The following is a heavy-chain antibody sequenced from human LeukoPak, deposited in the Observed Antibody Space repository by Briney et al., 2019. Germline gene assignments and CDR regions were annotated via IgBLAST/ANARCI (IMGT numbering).Heavy chain of an antibody. J-gene: IGHJ4*02. CDR3: ARDRNRYTLDY. V-gene: IGHV3-48*01. D-gene: IGHD1-14*01. CDR2: ISSSSSTI. CDR1: GFTFSSYS. Sequence: GGSLRLSCAASGFTFSSYSMNWVRQAPGKGLEWVSCISSSSSTIYYADSVKGRFTISRDNAKNSLYLQMNSLRAEDTAVYYCARDRNRYTLDYWGQGTLVTVSS.